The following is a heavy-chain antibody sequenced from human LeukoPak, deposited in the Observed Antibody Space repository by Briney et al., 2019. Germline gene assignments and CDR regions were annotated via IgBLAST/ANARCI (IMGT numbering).Heavy chain of an antibody. CDR1: GFTFRSYW. CDR3: ARDVYTSGRDY. Sequence: GGSLRLSCAASGFTFRSYWMSWVRQAPGKGLEWVANIKEDGSEEYYVDSVKGRFTISRDNAKNSLYLQMNNLRAEDTAVYYCARDVYTSGRDYWGQGTLVTVSS. V-gene: IGHV3-7*01. D-gene: IGHD6-25*01. CDR2: IKEDGSEE. J-gene: IGHJ4*02.